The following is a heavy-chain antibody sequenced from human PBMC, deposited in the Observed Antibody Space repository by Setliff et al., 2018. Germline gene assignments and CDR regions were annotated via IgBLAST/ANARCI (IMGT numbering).Heavy chain of an antibody. CDR1: GFSFGSFW. D-gene: IGHD6-6*01. J-gene: IGHJ4*02. V-gene: IGHV3-7*01. CDR3: ATNPRYTNSQLDY. CDR2: IKEEGGEI. Sequence: PGGSLRLSCAASGFSFGSFWMSWVRQAPGKGLEWVANIKEEGGEIYYVDSVKGRFTISRDDARNSPYLHMNSLRAEDTGVYYCATNPRYTNSQLDYWGQGTLVTVSS.